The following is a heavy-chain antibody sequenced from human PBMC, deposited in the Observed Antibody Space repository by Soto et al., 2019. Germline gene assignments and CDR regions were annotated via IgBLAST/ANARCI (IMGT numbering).Heavy chain of an antibody. CDR3: ARDHRSDFVGGFDP. CDR1: GGSISSYS. CDR2: IYTSGST. D-gene: IGHD2-21*02. V-gene: IGHV4-4*07. J-gene: IGHJ5*02. Sequence: ETLSLTCTVSGGSISSYSWTWIRQPAGKGLEWIGRIYTSGSTNYNPSLESRVTMSVDTSKNQLSLKLKSVTAADTAVYYCARDHRSDFVGGFDPWGQGTLVTVSS.